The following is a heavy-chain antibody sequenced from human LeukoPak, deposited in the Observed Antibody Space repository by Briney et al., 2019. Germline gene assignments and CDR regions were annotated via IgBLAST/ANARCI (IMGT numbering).Heavy chain of an antibody. J-gene: IGHJ4*02. CDR3: ARAKGNSGYDRPDY. V-gene: IGHV4-59*08. Sequence: SETLSLTCTVSGDSISSYYWSWIRQPPGKGLEWIGYIYYSGSTNYNPSLKSRVTISVDTSKNQFSLKLSSVTATDTAVYYCARAKGNSGYDRPDYWGQGTLVTVSS. D-gene: IGHD5-12*01. CDR1: GDSISSYY. CDR2: IYYSGST.